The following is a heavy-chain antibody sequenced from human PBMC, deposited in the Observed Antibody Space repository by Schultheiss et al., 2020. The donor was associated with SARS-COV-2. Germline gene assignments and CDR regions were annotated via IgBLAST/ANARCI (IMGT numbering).Heavy chain of an antibody. D-gene: IGHD1-7*01. V-gene: IGHV3-21*01. Sequence: GGSLRLSCAASGFTFSSYSMNWVRQAPGKGLEWVSSISSSSSYIYYADSVKGRFTIARGNSKNMLYLQMNSLRAEDTAVYYCAGELHPLDWGQGTLVTVSS. CDR1: GFTFSSYS. CDR3: AGELHPLD. CDR2: ISSSSSYI. J-gene: IGHJ4*02.